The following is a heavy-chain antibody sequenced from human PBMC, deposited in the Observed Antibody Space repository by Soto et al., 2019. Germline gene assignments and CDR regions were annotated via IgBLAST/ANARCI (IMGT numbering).Heavy chain of an antibody. Sequence: ASVKVSCKASGYTFTSYYMHWVRQAPGQGLEWMGIINPSGGSTSYAQKFQGRVTMTRDTSTSTVYMELSSLRSEDTAVYYCARASVEMATIRDWFDPWGQGTLVTVSS. CDR1: GYTFTSYY. CDR3: ARASVEMATIRDWFDP. J-gene: IGHJ5*02. D-gene: IGHD5-12*01. V-gene: IGHV1-46*01. CDR2: INPSGGST.